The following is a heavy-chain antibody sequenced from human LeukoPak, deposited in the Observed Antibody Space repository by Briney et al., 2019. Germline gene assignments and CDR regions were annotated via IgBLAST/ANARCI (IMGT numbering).Heavy chain of an antibody. Sequence: GGSLRLSCAASGFTFSFYAMHWVRQAPGKGLEWVAVISYAGGDIYYADSVKGRFTISRDNSQNTLSLQMNSLRPADTAIYYCVRDPRGTAPSSFDHWGQGTPVAVSS. CDR1: GFTFSFYA. CDR2: ISYAGGDI. CDR3: VRDPRGTAPSSFDH. D-gene: IGHD2-21*02. V-gene: IGHV3-30*04. J-gene: IGHJ4*02.